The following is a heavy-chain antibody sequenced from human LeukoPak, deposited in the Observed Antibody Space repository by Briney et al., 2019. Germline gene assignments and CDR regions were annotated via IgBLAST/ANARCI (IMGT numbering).Heavy chain of an antibody. CDR1: GGSISSSSYY. Sequence: SETLSLTCTVSGGSISSSSYYRGWIRQPPGKGLEWIGSIYYSGSTYYNPSLKSRVTISVDTSKNQFSLKLSSVTAADTAVYYCAMFVGYCSSTSCPRIYMDVWGKGTTVTVSS. CDR2: IYYSGST. D-gene: IGHD2-2*01. CDR3: AMFVGYCSSTSCPRIYMDV. J-gene: IGHJ6*03. V-gene: IGHV4-39*01.